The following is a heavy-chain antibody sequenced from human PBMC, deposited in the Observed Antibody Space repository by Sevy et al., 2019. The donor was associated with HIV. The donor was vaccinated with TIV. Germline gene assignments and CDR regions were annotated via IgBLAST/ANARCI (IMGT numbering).Heavy chain of an antibody. CDR2: IKSKTAGGTT. CDR3: TTKKDFWSSYFYFDY. V-gene: IGHV3-15*05. CDR1: GFTFNNAW. Sequence: GGSLRLSCAASGFTFNNAWMSWVRQAPGKGLEWVGRIKSKTAGGTTDYAAPVKGRFTISRDDSKNTLYLQMNSLKTDDTAVYYCTTKKDFWSSYFYFDYWGQGTLVTVSS. J-gene: IGHJ4*02. D-gene: IGHD3-3*01.